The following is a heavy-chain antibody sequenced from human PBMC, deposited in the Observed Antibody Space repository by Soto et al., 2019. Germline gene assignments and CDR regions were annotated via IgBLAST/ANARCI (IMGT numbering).Heavy chain of an antibody. CDR1: GFTFSSYG. V-gene: IGHV3-30*18. Sequence: QVQLVESGGGVVQPGRSLRLSCAASGFTFSSYGMHWVRQAPGKGLEWVAVISYDGSNTYYADSVKGRFTISRDNSKNTLYLQMNSLRAEDTAVYYCAKEGVYDSSGWAIDYWGQGTLVTVSS. CDR3: AKEGVYDSSGWAIDY. D-gene: IGHD3-22*01. J-gene: IGHJ4*02. CDR2: ISYDGSNT.